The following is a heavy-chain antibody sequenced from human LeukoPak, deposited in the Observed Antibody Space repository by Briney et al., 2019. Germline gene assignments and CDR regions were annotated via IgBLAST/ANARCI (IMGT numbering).Heavy chain of an antibody. CDR1: GVSISSYY. CDR2: IYYSGST. Sequence: SGTLSLTCTVSGVSISSYYWSWIRQPPGKGLEWIGYIYYSGSTNYNPSLKSRVTISVDTSKNQFSLKLSSVTAADTAVYYCARERAIAAAGNWYFDLWGRGTLVTVSS. D-gene: IGHD6-13*01. J-gene: IGHJ2*01. V-gene: IGHV4-59*01. CDR3: ARERAIAAAGNWYFDL.